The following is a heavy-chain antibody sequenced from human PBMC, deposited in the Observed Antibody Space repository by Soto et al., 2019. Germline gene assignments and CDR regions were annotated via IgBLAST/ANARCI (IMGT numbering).Heavy chain of an antibody. V-gene: IGHV4-31*02. CDR1: GGSISSGGYY. CDR2: IYYSGST. CDR3: ARGGGYYSGGPLGAFDI. J-gene: IGHJ3*02. Sequence: SETLSLTXTVSGGSISSGGYYWSWIRQHPGKGLEWIGYIYYSGSTYYNPSLKSRVTISVDTSKNQFSLKLSSVTAADTAVYYCARGGGYYSGGPLGAFDIWGQGTMVTVSS. D-gene: IGHD3-22*01.